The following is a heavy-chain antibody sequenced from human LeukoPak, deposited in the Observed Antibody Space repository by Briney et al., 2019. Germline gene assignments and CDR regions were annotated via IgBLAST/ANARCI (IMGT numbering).Heavy chain of an antibody. J-gene: IGHJ4*02. V-gene: IGHV3-21*01. D-gene: IGHD6-19*01. CDR2: ISSGSSAI. Sequence: GGSLRLSCEASGFTFTTYSMTWVRQAPGKGLEWVSIISSGSSAIFSADALKGRFTISRDNSKNTLYLQMNSLRAEDTAVYYCARSQTIAVAGTIDFWGKGTLVTVSS. CDR3: ARSQTIAVAGTIDF. CDR1: GFTFTTYS.